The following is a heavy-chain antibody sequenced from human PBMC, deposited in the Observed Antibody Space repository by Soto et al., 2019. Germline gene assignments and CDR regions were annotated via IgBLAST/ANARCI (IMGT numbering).Heavy chain of an antibody. Sequence: EVQLLESGGDLIQPGGSLRLSCAASGFAFGSYSMTWVRQAPGKALEWVSSVSGSGGSTYYADSVRGRFTISRDNSKNTLYLQMNYLRADDTAVYYCTKAHIGSFSHYDVWGQGTLATVAS. CDR2: VSGSGGST. CDR3: TKAHIGSFSHYDV. CDR1: GFAFGSYS. V-gene: IGHV3-23*01. J-gene: IGHJ4*02. D-gene: IGHD3-22*01.